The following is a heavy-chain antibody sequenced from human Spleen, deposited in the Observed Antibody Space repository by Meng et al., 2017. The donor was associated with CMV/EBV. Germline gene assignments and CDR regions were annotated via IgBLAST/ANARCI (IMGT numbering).Heavy chain of an antibody. V-gene: IGHV3-7*03. CDR3: ARAYNVPGWFDP. J-gene: IGHJ5*02. Sequence: GESLKISCAASGFHFSTYWMSWVRQAPGKALEWVANINQDGSEKNYVASVKGRFTISRDNAKNSLDLQMNGLRAEDTAVYFCARAYNVPGWFDPWGQGTQVTVSS. CDR2: INQDGSEK. CDR1: GFHFSTYW. D-gene: IGHD1-14*01.